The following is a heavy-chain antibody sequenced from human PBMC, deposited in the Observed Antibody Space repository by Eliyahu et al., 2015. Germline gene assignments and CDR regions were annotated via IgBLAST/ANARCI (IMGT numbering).Heavy chain of an antibody. Sequence: EVQLVESGGGLVQPGGSLRLSCAASGFTFSSYEMNWVRQAPGKGLECVSYISSSGSTIYYADSVKGRFTISRDNAKNSLYLQMNSLRAEDTAVYYCARGGYGGSVGAFDVWGQGTMVTVSS. CDR3: ARGGYGGSVGAFDV. CDR2: ISSSGSTI. CDR1: GFTFSSYE. D-gene: IGHD4-23*01. V-gene: IGHV3-48*03. J-gene: IGHJ3*01.